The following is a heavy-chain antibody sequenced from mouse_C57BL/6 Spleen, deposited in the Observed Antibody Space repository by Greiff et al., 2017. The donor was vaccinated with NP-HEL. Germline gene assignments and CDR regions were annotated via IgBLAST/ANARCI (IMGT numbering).Heavy chain of an antibody. CDR3: ARVSYYNYAMDY. CDR1: GYTFTDYY. D-gene: IGHD2-12*01. V-gene: IGHV1-26*01. CDR2: INPNNGGT. Sequence: EVKLQQSGPELVKPGASVKISCKASGYTFTDYYMNWVKQSHGKSLEWIGDINPNNGGTSYNQKFKGKATLTVDKSSSTAYMELRSLTSEDSAVYYCARVSYYNYAMDYWGQGTSVTVSS. J-gene: IGHJ4*01.